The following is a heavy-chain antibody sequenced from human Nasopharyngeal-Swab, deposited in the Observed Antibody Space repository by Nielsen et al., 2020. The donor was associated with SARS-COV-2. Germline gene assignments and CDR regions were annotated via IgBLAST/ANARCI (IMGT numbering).Heavy chain of an antibody. CDR1: GFTLSSYW. V-gene: IGHV3-74*01. J-gene: IGHJ4*02. CDR3: ARGGLYSNYLFDY. Sequence: ESLKIPCSASGFTLSSYWMHWVRQAPGKGLVWVSRINGDGSNTTYADSVRGRFTIPSDNAKNLLYLKLNSLRAEDTAVYYCARGGLYSNYLFDYWGQGTLVTVSS. CDR2: INGDGSNT. D-gene: IGHD4-11*01.